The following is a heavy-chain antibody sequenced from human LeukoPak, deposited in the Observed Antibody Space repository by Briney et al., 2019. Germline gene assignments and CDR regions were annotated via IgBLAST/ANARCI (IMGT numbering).Heavy chain of an antibody. CDR3: ARRNTADASIDF. CDR1: GGSMSGHW. J-gene: IGHJ4*02. CDR2: IFYSGGT. D-gene: IGHD2/OR15-2a*01. V-gene: IGHV4-59*08. Sequence: SETLSLTCTVSGGSMSGHWWSWIRQSPGKGLEWIGDIFYSGGTNNNSPLKGRLTMSLDTSKNQFSLKLSSVTAADTAMYYCARRNTADASIDFWGQGILVIASS.